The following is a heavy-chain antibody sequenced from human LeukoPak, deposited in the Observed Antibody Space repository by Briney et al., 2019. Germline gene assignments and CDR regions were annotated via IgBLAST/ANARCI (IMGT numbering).Heavy chain of an antibody. CDR3: ARPYYYDSRIDP. Sequence: SQTLSLTCTVSGGSICSGDYYWSWIRQPPGKGLEWIAYMYYSGSTYYNPSLKSRVTMSADTSKNQLSLKLSSVTAADTAVYYCARPYYYDSRIDPWGQGILVTVSS. D-gene: IGHD3-22*01. CDR2: MYYSGST. J-gene: IGHJ5*02. V-gene: IGHV4-30-4*01. CDR1: GGSICSGDYY.